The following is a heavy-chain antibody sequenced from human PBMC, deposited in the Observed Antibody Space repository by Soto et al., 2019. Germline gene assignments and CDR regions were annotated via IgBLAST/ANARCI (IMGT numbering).Heavy chain of an antibody. CDR2: VSWNGGSL. Sequence: EVLLVESGGGLVQPGRSLRLSCVVSGFTFDDYAMHWVRQIPGKGLEWVSGVSWNGGSLGFAGSVKGRFTISRDNAKNTLYLQMNSLRAEDTAFYYCAKDSGYYGNWLDPWGQGTLVIVSS. CDR1: GFTFDDYA. V-gene: IGHV3-9*01. D-gene: IGHD3-3*01. J-gene: IGHJ5*02. CDR3: AKDSGYYGNWLDP.